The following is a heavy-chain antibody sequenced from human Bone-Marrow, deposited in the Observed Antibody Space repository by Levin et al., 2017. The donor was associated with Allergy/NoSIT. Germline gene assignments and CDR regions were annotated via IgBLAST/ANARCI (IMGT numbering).Heavy chain of an antibody. CDR2: ISGNSHYV. Sequence: GGSLRLSCRGSGFDFNTHDMNWVRQAPGQGLEWVSSISGNSHYVYYADSVKGRFSISRDNAKNSMFLHMNSLRVEDTAVYYCARSQGRSGWSYYYYGMDVWGRGTTLAVSS. CDR3: ARSQGRSGWSYYYYGMDV. CDR1: GFDFNTHD. D-gene: IGHD6-19*01. V-gene: IGHV3-21*06. J-gene: IGHJ6*02.